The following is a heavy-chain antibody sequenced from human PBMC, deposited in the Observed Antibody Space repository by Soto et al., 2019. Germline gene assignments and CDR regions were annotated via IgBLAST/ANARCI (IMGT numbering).Heavy chain of an antibody. V-gene: IGHV3-21*01. J-gene: IGHJ6*02. CDR1: GFTFSSYS. D-gene: IGHD6-19*01. CDR3: ASGTVAGTAYYYGMDV. CDR2: ISSSSSYI. Sequence: EVQLVESGGGLVKPGGSPRLSCAASGFTFSSYSMNWVRQAPGKGLEWVSSISSSSSYIYYADSVKGRFTISRDNAKNSLYLQMNSLRAEDTAVYYCASGTVAGTAYYYGMDVWGQGTTVTVSS.